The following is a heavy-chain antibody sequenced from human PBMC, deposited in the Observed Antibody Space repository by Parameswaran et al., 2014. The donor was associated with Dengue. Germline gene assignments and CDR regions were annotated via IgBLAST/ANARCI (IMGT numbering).Heavy chain of an antibody. CDR2: LYSDGKT. Sequence: RWIRQPPGKGLEWVAVLYSDGKTYYGDSMEGRFIISRHNSKNILYLEMNSLRGDDTALYYCAGLRVMAADPPYGVDVWGQGTTVTVSS. CDR3: AGLRVMAADPPYGVDV. D-gene: IGHD2-15*01. V-gene: IGHV3-53*04. J-gene: IGHJ6*02.